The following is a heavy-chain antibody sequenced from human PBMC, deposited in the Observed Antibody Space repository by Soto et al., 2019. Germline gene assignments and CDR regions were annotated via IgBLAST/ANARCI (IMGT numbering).Heavy chain of an antibody. CDR1: GFTFSSYS. J-gene: IGHJ3*02. CDR3: ARDRVDILTGYGFDI. Sequence: PGGSLRLSCAASGFTFSSYSMNWVRQAPGKGLEWVSYISSSSGTIHYADSVKGRFTISRDNAKNSLYLQMNSLRDEDTAVYYYARDRVDILTGYGFDIWGQGTMVTVSS. CDR2: ISSSSGTI. V-gene: IGHV3-48*02. D-gene: IGHD3-9*01.